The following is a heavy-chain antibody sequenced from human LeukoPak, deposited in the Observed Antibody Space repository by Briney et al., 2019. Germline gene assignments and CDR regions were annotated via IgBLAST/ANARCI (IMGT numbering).Heavy chain of an antibody. D-gene: IGHD3-10*01. Sequence: GGSLRLSCAASGFTFSNYGMHWVRRAPGKGLEWVAVISYDGSNKYYADSVKGRFTISRDNSENTLYLQMNSLRAEDTAVYYCAKDTATWYGDFDYWGQGTLVTVSS. V-gene: IGHV3-30*18. CDR3: AKDTATWYGDFDY. CDR2: ISYDGSNK. CDR1: GFTFSNYG. J-gene: IGHJ4*02.